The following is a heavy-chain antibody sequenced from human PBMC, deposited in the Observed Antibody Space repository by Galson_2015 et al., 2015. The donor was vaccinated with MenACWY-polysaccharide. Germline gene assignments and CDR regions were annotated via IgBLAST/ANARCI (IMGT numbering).Heavy chain of an antibody. V-gene: IGHV3-48*02. J-gene: IGHJ6*02. CDR3: ARSCGGDCFYYYGMDV. CDR1: GFAFSSYS. Sequence: SLRLSCAASGFAFSSYSMNWVHQAPGKGLEWVSYISSGSSTIYYADSVKGRFTISRDNAKNSLYLQMNSLRDEDTAIYYCARSCGGDCFYYYGMDVWGQGTTVTVSS. D-gene: IGHD2-21*02. CDR2: ISSGSSTI.